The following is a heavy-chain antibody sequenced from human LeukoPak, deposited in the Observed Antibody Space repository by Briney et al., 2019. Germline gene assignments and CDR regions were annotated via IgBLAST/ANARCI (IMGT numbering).Heavy chain of an antibody. D-gene: IGHD3-22*01. CDR2: ISSSSSCI. CDR3: ARGDSSGYYSYGMDV. CDR1: GFTFSSYS. Sequence: PGGSLRLSCAASGFTFSSYSMNWVRQAPGKGLEWVSSISSSSSCIYYADSVKGRFTISRDNAKNSLYLQMNSLRAEDTAVYYCARGDSSGYYSYGMDVWGQGTTVTVSS. V-gene: IGHV3-21*01. J-gene: IGHJ6*02.